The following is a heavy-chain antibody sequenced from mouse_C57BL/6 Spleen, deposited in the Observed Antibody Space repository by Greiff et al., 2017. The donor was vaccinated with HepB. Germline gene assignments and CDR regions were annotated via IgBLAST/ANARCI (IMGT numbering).Heavy chain of an antibody. Sequence: EVQLQQSGTVLARPGASVKMSCKTSGYTFTSYWMHWVKQRPGQGLEWIGAIYPGNSDTSYNQKFKGKAKLTAVTSASTAYMELSSLTNEDSAVYYCTRKEGWGAWFAYWGQGTLVTVSA. CDR3: TRKEGWGAWFAY. D-gene: IGHD2-3*01. V-gene: IGHV1-5*01. CDR2: IYPGNSDT. CDR1: GYTFTSYW. J-gene: IGHJ3*01.